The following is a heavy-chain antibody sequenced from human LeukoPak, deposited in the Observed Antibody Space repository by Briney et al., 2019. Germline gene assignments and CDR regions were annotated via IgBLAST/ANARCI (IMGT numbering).Heavy chain of an antibody. D-gene: IGHD3-10*01. J-gene: IGHJ4*02. CDR3: AREMEGDYGSGTFFDL. Sequence: GGSLRLSCAASGFTVSSLAMHWVRQAPGKGLEWVSYISDSGSTIYYADSVKGRFTISRDNVKNSLYLQMNGLRAEDTAVYYCAREMEGDYGSGTFFDLWGQGNMVTVSS. CDR1: GFTVSSLA. CDR2: ISDSGSTI. V-gene: IGHV3-48*03.